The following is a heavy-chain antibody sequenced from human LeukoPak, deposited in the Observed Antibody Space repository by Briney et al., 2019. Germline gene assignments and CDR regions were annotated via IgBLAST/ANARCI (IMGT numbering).Heavy chain of an antibody. J-gene: IGHJ4*02. D-gene: IGHD6-19*01. CDR1: CYTFTSYG. Sequence: GASVKVSCKASCYTFTSYGISWVRQAPGQGLEWMGWNSAYNGNTNYAEKLQGRVTITTDTSTSTAYMALRSLRSDDTAVYYCARLEAGTGFDYWGEGTLVTVSS. CDR2: NSAYNGNT. CDR3: ARLEAGTGFDY. V-gene: IGHV1-18*01.